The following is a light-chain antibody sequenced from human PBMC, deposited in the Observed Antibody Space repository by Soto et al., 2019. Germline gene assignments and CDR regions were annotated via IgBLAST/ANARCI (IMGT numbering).Light chain of an antibody. CDR3: QQYGSSPWT. Sequence: EIVLTQSPGTLSLSPGERATLSCRASQSVSSSYLAWYQQKPGQAPRLLIYHASNRATGIPDRFSGSGSGTDFTLTISRLEAEDFAVYYCQQYGSSPWTFGQGTKVEIK. CDR1: QSVSSSY. CDR2: HAS. J-gene: IGKJ1*01. V-gene: IGKV3-20*01.